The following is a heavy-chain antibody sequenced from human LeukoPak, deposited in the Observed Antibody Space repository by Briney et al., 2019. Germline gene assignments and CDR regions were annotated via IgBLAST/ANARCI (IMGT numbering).Heavy chain of an antibody. CDR3: ARQEPLGYSYGQALFDY. CDR2: IYPGDSDT. D-gene: IGHD5-18*01. CDR1: GYSFTSYW. Sequence: GESLKISCKGSGYSFTSYWVGWVRQMPGKGLEWMGIIYPGDSDTRYSPSFQGQVTISADKSISTAYLQWSSLKASDTAMYYCARQEPLGYSYGQALFDYWGQGTLVTVSS. J-gene: IGHJ4*02. V-gene: IGHV5-51*01.